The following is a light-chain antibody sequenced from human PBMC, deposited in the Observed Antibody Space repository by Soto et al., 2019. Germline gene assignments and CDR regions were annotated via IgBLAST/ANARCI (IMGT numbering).Light chain of an antibody. J-gene: IGLJ1*01. CDR1: NSNIGAGYD. CDR3: QSFDNSLNGFYV. CDR2: GNT. Sequence: QSVLTQTPSVSGAPGQRVTISCTGTNSNIGAGYDVHWYQHLPGRAPKLLIFGNTNRPSGVPDRFSGSKSGTSASLAITGLQPEDEAAYYCQSFDNSLNGFYVFGSGTKLTVL. V-gene: IGLV1-40*01.